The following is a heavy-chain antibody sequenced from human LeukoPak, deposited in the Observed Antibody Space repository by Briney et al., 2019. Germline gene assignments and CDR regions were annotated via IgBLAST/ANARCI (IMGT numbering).Heavy chain of an antibody. CDR1: GFTFSNAW. CDR3: TTVTVSYGIYYYYYYMDV. CDR2: IKGKTDGGTT. Sequence: GGSLRLSCAASGFTFSNAWMSWVRQAPGKGLEWVGRIKGKTDGGTTDYAAPVKGRVTISRDNSKNTLYLQMNSLTTEDTAVYYCTTVTVSYGIYYYYYYMDVWGKGTTVTISS. J-gene: IGHJ6*03. D-gene: IGHD5-18*01. V-gene: IGHV3-15*01.